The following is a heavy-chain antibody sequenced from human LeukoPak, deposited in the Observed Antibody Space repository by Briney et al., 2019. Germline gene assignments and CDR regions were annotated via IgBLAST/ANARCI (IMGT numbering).Heavy chain of an antibody. Sequence: GGSVRLSCTASGFTFGDYAMSWFRQAPGKGLEWVGFIRSKAYGGTTEYAASVKGRFTISRDDSKSIAYLQMNSLKTEDTAVYYCTRVLRGYGGYYFDYWGQGTLVTVSS. CDR2: IRSKAYGGTT. J-gene: IGHJ4*02. D-gene: IGHD4-23*01. V-gene: IGHV3-49*03. CDR3: TRVLRGYGGYYFDY. CDR1: GFTFGDYA.